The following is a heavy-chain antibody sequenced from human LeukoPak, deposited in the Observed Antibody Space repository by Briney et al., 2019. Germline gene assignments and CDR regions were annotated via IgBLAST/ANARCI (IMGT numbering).Heavy chain of an antibody. V-gene: IGHV3-64D*06. D-gene: IGHD5-24*01. CDR2: ISGNGGST. CDR3: VKDGMAIIRGLLDY. J-gene: IGHJ4*02. CDR1: GFTFNNYA. Sequence: PGGSLRLSCSASGFTFNNYAMHWVRQAPGKGLEYVSAISGNGGSTYYADSVKGRFTISRDNSKNTLYLQLSSLRAEDTAVYYCVKDGMAIIRGLLDYWGQGALVTVSS.